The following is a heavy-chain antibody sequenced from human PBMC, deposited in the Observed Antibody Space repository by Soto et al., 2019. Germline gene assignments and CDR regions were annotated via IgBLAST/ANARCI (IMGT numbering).Heavy chain of an antibody. CDR1: GFTFSNAW. Sequence: GGSLRLSCAASGFTFSNAWMSGVRQAPGKGLEWVGRIKSKTDGGTTDYAAPVKGRFTISRDDSKNTLYLQMNSLKTEDTAVYYCTTDATVAARYYGMDVWGHGTTVTVSS. V-gene: IGHV3-15*01. J-gene: IGHJ6*02. CDR2: IKSKTDGGTT. D-gene: IGHD2-15*01. CDR3: TTDATVAARYYGMDV.